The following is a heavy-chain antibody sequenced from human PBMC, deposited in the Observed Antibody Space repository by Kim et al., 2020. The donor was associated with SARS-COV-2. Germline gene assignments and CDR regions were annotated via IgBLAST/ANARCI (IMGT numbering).Heavy chain of an antibody. D-gene: IGHD3-3*01. CDR3: ARRGFWLGHGYWFDP. Sequence: SETLSLTCTVSGGSISSSSYYWGWIRQPPGKGLEWIGSIYYSGSTYYNPSLKSRVTISVDTSKNQFSLKLSSVTAADTAVYYCARRGFWLGHGYWFDPWGQGTLVTVSS. CDR1: GGSISSSSYY. CDR2: IYYSGST. J-gene: IGHJ5*02. V-gene: IGHV4-39*01.